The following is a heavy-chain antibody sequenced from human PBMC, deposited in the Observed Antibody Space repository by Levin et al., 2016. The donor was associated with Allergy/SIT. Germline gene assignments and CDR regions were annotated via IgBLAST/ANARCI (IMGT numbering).Heavy chain of an antibody. CDR3: AGMSRRYNWFDP. Sequence: GGSLRLSCAASGFTFSSYWMSWVRQAPGKGLEWVANIKQDGSEKYYVDSVKGRFTISRDNSKNTLYLQMNSLRAEDTAVYYCAGMSRRYNWFDPWGQGTLVTVSS. J-gene: IGHJ5*02. CDR2: IKQDGSEK. V-gene: IGHV3-7*05. CDR1: GFTFSSYW.